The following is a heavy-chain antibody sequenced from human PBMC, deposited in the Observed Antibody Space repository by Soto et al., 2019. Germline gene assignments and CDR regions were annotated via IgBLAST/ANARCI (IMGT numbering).Heavy chain of an antibody. CDR3: AKWIAARPAYYYYMDV. D-gene: IGHD6-6*01. Sequence: GGSLRLSCAASGFSFSNSAMSWVRQAPGKGLEWVSTIGGSGSSTYYADSVKGRFTISRDNSKNTLYLHMNSLRAEETDVYYCAKWIAARPAYYYYMDVWGKGTTVTVSS. CDR1: GFSFSNSA. V-gene: IGHV3-23*01. CDR2: IGGSGSST. J-gene: IGHJ6*03.